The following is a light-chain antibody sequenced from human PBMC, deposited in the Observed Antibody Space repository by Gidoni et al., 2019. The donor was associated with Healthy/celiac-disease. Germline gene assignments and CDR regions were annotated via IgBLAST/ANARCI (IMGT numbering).Light chain of an antibody. CDR2: DAS. V-gene: IGKV3-11*01. CDR3: QQRRNWTPGA. CDR1: QSVSSY. J-gene: IGKJ1*01. Sequence: IVLTQSPAPLSFSPGERATLSCRASQSVSSYLAWYQQKPGQAPRLLIYDASNRATGIPARFSGSGSGTEFTLTISSLEPEDFAVYYCQQRRNWTPGAFGQGTKVEIK.